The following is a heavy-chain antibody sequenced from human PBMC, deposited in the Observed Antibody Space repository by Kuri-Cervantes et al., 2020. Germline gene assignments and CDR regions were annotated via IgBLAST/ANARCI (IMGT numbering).Heavy chain of an antibody. CDR3: ARDRDTAMAYKD. J-gene: IGHJ4*02. Sequence: SETLSLTCTVSGGSISSGDYYWSWIRQPPGKGLEWIGEINHSGSTNYNPSLKSRVTISVDTSKNQFSLKLSSVTAADTAVYYCARDRDTAMAYKDWGQGTLVTVSS. CDR1: GGSISSGDYY. V-gene: IGHV4-39*07. CDR2: INHSGST. D-gene: IGHD5-18*01.